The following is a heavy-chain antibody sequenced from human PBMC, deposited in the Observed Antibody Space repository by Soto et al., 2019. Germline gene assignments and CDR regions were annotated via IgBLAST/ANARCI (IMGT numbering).Heavy chain of an antibody. D-gene: IGHD3-22*01. CDR1: GGSFSGYY. Sequence: PSETLSLTCAVYGGSFSGYYWSWIRHPPRKGLEWIGEINHSGSTNYNPSLKSRVTISVDTTKNQFSLRLSSVTAADTAVYYCARSYYDSSGDMSWFDPWGQGTLVTVSS. V-gene: IGHV4-34*01. J-gene: IGHJ5*02. CDR3: ARSYYDSSGDMSWFDP. CDR2: INHSGST.